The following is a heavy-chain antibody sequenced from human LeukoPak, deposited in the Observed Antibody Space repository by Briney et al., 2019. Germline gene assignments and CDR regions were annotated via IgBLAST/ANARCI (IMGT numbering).Heavy chain of an antibody. V-gene: IGHV3-53*01. J-gene: IGHJ4*02. CDR1: GFTVSSTY. CDR2: IYSGGST. Sequence: GGSLRLSCAASGFTVSSTYMSWVRQAPGRGLEWVSVIYSGGSTYYTDSVKGRFTISRDNSKNTVFLQMNSLRAEDTAVYYCASHSSGVFDYWGQGTLVTVSS. CDR3: ASHSSGVFDY. D-gene: IGHD6-19*01.